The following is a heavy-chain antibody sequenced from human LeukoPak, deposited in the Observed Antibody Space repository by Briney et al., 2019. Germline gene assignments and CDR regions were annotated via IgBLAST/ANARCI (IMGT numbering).Heavy chain of an antibody. CDR3: ARDPNRVTAIPGY. D-gene: IGHD2-21*02. J-gene: IGHJ4*02. Sequence: AAVNIIGKASGCTFTDYGINLVRQATRQGLEWMGWISAYNGNTNYAQKLQGRVTMTTDTSTSTAYMELRRLRSDDTAVYYCARDPNRVTAIPGYWGQGTLVTVSS. V-gene: IGHV1-18*01. CDR2: ISAYNGNT. CDR1: GCTFTDYG.